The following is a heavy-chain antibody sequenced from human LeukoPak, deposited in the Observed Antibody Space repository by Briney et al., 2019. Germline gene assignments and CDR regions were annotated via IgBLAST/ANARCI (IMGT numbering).Heavy chain of an antibody. D-gene: IGHD3-16*01. CDR3: ARDQGAWGYGYNFDY. CDR2: ISYDGSDK. Sequence: GGSLRLSCAASGFTFSSYAMHWVRQAPGKGLEWVAVISYDGSDKFYADSVKGRFTISRDNSKNTLHLQMISLRAEDTAVYYCARDQGAWGYGYNFDYWGQGTLVTVSS. J-gene: IGHJ4*02. CDR1: GFTFSSYA. V-gene: IGHV3-30-3*01.